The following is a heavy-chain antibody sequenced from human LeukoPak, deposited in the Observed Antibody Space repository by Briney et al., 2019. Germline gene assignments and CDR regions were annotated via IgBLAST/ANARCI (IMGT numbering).Heavy chain of an antibody. CDR2: IAADGGVK. J-gene: IGHJ4*02. CDR1: GFTFSSYG. CDR3: AREATWGQWYFDL. Sequence: GGSLRLSCAASGFTFSSYGMHWVRQAPGKGLEWVAVIAADGGVKQYADSVKGRFSLSRDNSKNTVSLQMNGLTAEDTAVYYCAREATWGQWYFDLWGQGAPVTVSS. V-gene: IGHV3-30*03. D-gene: IGHD6-19*01.